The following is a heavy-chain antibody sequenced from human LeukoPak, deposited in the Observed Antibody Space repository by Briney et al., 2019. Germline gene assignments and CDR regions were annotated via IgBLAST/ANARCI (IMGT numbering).Heavy chain of an antibody. J-gene: IGHJ4*02. Sequence: GGSLRLSCTTSGIIVRNYWIHWVRQAPGKGLAWVSHITQDGSSTFYADSVKGRFTTSRDNAKNTVFLQMNSLTAEDTGVYYCATDDYRGLGYWGQGILVTVSS. D-gene: IGHD4-11*01. CDR3: ATDDYRGLGY. V-gene: IGHV3-74*01. CDR2: ITQDGSST. CDR1: GIIVRNYW.